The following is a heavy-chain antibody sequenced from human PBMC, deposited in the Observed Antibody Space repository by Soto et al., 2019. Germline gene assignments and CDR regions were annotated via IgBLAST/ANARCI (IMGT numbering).Heavy chain of an antibody. CDR2: IYPGDSDT. CDR1: GYSFTKYW. V-gene: IGHV5-51*01. J-gene: IGHJ3*02. Sequence: GESLKISCKGSGYSFTKYWISWVRQMPGKGLEWMGIIYPGDSDTRYSPSFQGQVTISADKSISTAYLQWSSLKASDTAMYYCATKLYDYGDYDAFDIWGQGTMVTVSS. D-gene: IGHD4-17*01. CDR3: ATKLYDYGDYDAFDI.